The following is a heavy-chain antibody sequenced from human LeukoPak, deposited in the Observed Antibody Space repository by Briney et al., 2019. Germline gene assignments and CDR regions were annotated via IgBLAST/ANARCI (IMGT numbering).Heavy chain of an antibody. CDR3: ARGVTMIRYDAFDI. J-gene: IGHJ3*02. CDR1: GFTFDDYG. D-gene: IGHD3-22*01. CDR2: INWNGGST. Sequence: GGSLRLSCAASGFTFDDYGMSWVRQAPGKGLEWVSGINWNGGSTGYADSVKGRFTISRDNAKNSLYLHMNSLRAEDTALYYCARGVTMIRYDAFDIWGQGTMVTVSS. V-gene: IGHV3-20*04.